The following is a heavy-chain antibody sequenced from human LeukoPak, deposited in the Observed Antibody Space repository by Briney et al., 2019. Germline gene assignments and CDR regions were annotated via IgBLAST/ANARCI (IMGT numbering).Heavy chain of an antibody. Sequence: PSVPLSLPCTVSGGPINSYYWMWLRQPAGKGGEGIGHIYSSGSTNYHTFLESRVNMPVDTSKKQFFPKLSSATAADQAGYYCARDLFCYYDSSGYYYFDLWGQGTLVPVSS. V-gene: IGHV4-4*07. J-gene: IGHJ4*02. CDR2: IYSSGST. D-gene: IGHD3-22*01. CDR1: GGPINSYY. CDR3: ARDLFCYYDSSGYYYFDL.